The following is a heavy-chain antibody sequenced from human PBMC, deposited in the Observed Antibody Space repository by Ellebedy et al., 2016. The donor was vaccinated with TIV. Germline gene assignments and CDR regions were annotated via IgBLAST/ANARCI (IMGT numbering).Heavy chain of an antibody. V-gene: IGHV3-23*01. CDR1: GFNFDSNA. J-gene: IGHJ4*02. Sequence: PGGSLRLSCVASGFNFDSNAMSWVRQTPGKGLAWVAGIGGDDHTHYAHFVEGRFTISRDRSKSTLHLEMSRLRVEDTAVYYCAKDLSWWSANDYWGQGALVTVSS. CDR3: AKDLSWWSANDY. CDR2: IGGDDHT. D-gene: IGHD3-16*01.